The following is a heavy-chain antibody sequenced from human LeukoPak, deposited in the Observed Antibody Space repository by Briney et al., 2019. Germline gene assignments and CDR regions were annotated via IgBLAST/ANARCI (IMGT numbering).Heavy chain of an antibody. CDR1: GGSFSGYY. Sequence: SETLSLTCAVYGGSFSGYYWSWIRQPPGKGLEWIGEINHSGSTNYNPSLKSRVTISVDTSKNQFSLKLSSVTAAGTAVYYCARSETTDDYWGQGTLVTVPS. CDR3: ARSETTDDY. V-gene: IGHV4-34*01. D-gene: IGHD4-11*01. CDR2: INHSGST. J-gene: IGHJ4*02.